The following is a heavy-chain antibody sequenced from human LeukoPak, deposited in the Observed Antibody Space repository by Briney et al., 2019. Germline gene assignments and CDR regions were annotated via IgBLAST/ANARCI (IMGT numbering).Heavy chain of an antibody. Sequence: SETLSLTCAVYDGSFSGYYWSWIRQPPGKGLEWIGEINHSGSTNYNPSLKSRVTISVDTSKNQFSLKLTSVTAADTAVYFCARGRKSRYCSGGSCYSHNWFDPWGQGTLVTVSS. CDR3: ARGRKSRYCSGGSCYSHNWFDP. V-gene: IGHV4-34*01. CDR2: INHSGST. J-gene: IGHJ5*02. CDR1: DGSFSGYY. D-gene: IGHD2-15*01.